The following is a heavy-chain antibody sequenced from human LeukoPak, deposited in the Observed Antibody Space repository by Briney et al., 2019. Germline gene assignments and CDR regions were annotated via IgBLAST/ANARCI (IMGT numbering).Heavy chain of an antibody. CDR1: GFTFSSYG. CDR3: AKEGIAAAALH. CDR2: ISYDGSNK. J-gene: IGHJ4*02. V-gene: IGHV3-30*18. D-gene: IGHD6-13*01. Sequence: GGSLRLSCAASGFTFSSYGMHWVRQAPGKGLEWVAVISYDGSNKYYADSVKGRFTISRDNSKNTLYLQMNSLRAEDTAVCYCAKEGIAAAALHWGQGTLVTVSS.